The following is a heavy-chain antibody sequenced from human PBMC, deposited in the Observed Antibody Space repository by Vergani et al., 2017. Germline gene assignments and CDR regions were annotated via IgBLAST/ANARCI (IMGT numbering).Heavy chain of an antibody. Sequence: QMQLQESGPGLVKASETLSLTRTVSGDSIISRSYYWGWIRPPPGKGLEWIGSIYNSGNGDSSSSLKSRVTLSADTSKNQFSLRLKSVTAADTAVYYCASGKYYSDSTSHFRGRYFDVWGRGTLVTVPS. CDR1: GDSIISRSYY. J-gene: IGHJ2*01. D-gene: IGHD3-16*01. V-gene: IGHV4-39*01. CDR3: ASGKYYSDSTSHFRGRYFDV. CDR2: IYNSGNG.